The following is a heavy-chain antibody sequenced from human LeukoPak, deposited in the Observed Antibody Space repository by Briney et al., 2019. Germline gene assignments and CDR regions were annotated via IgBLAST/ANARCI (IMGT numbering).Heavy chain of an antibody. Sequence: PGGSLRLSCSASGFTFTDYTMHWVRQAPGKGLEYVSAISANGGSTYYADSVKGRFTISRDDSKNTLYLQMNSLRAEDTAVYYCASYDYGDKRLFDYWGQGTLVTVSS. J-gene: IGHJ4*02. CDR3: ASYDYGDKRLFDY. CDR2: ISANGGST. V-gene: IGHV3-64*04. CDR1: GFTFTDYT. D-gene: IGHD4-23*01.